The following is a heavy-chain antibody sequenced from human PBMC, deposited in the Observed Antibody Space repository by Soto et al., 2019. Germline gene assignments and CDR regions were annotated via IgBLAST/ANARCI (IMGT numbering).Heavy chain of an antibody. Sequence: PGGSLRLSCAASGFTFSSFAMSWVRQAPGKGLEWVSGISNSGGSVNYADSVKGRFTISRDNSKNTLSLEMNSLRAEDTALYYCAKVKWTYGSVSDISGQGTMVTVSS. D-gene: IGHD4-17*01. CDR2: ISNSGGSV. CDR3: AKVKWTYGSVSDI. CDR1: GFTFSSFA. V-gene: IGHV3-23*01. J-gene: IGHJ3*02.